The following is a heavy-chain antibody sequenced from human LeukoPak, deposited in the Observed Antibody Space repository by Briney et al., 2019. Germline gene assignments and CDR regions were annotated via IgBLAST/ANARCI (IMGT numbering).Heavy chain of an antibody. CDR2: IYYSGST. Sequence: SETLSLTCTVSGGSISSGGYYWSWIRQHPGTGLEWIGYIYYSGSTYYNPSLKSRVTISVDTSKNQFSLKLSSVTAADTAVYYCAREVVVTAIDYFDYWGQGTLVTVSS. CDR1: GGSISSGGYY. D-gene: IGHD2-21*02. J-gene: IGHJ4*02. V-gene: IGHV4-31*03. CDR3: AREVVVTAIDYFDY.